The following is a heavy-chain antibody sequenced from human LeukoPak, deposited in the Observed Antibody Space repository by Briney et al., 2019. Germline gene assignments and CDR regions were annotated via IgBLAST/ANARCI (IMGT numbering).Heavy chain of an antibody. Sequence: ASVKVSCKASGYTFTGYYMHWVRQAPGQGLEWMGRINPNSGGTNYAQKFQGRVTMTRDTSISTAYMELSRLRSDDTAVYYCARSKSGGIVGPGLGYWAQGTLVTVSS. CDR1: GYTFTGYY. D-gene: IGHD1-26*01. CDR3: ARSKSGGIVGPGLGY. CDR2: INPNSGGT. V-gene: IGHV1-2*06. J-gene: IGHJ4*02.